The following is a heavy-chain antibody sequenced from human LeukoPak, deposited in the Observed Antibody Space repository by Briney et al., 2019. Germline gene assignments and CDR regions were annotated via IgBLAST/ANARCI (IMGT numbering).Heavy chain of an antibody. D-gene: IGHD3-22*01. CDR3: AITYYYDSSGYSNDY. Sequence: PGGSLRLSCAASGFTFSSYEMNWVRQAPGEGLEWVSYISSSGGTINYADSVKGRFTISRDNAKNSLYLQMNSLRAEDTAVYYCAITYYYDSSGYSNDYWGQGTLVTVSS. J-gene: IGHJ4*02. CDR2: ISSSGGTI. CDR1: GFTFSSYE. V-gene: IGHV3-48*03.